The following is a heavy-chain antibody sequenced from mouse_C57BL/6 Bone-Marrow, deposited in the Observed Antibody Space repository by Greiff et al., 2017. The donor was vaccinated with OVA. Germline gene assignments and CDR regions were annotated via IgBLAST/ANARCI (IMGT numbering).Heavy chain of an antibody. V-gene: IGHV2-4*01. CDR1: GFSLTSYG. CDR3: AKDHYDYDGYYAMDY. CDR2: IWSGGRT. J-gene: IGHJ4*01. Sequence: QVQLKQSGPGLVQPSQSLSITCTVSGFSLTSYGVHWVRQPPGKGLEWLGVIWSGGRTDYNAAFISRLSISKDNSKSQVFFKMNSLQADDTAIYYCAKDHYDYDGYYAMDYWGQGTSVTVSS. D-gene: IGHD2-4*01.